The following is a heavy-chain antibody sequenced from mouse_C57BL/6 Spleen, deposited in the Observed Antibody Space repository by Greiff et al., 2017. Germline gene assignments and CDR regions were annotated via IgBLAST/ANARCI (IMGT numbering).Heavy chain of an antibody. CDR2: IVPENGDT. V-gene: IGHV14-4*01. J-gene: IGHJ2*01. Sequence: EVQLQESGAELVRPGASVKLSCTASGFNIKDAYMHWVKQRPEQGLEWIGWIVPENGDTEYASKFQGKATITADTSSNPASLQLSSLTSEDTAVYYCTGRNYWGQGTTRTVSS. CDR1: GFNIKDAY. D-gene: IGHD1-1*01. CDR3: TGRNY.